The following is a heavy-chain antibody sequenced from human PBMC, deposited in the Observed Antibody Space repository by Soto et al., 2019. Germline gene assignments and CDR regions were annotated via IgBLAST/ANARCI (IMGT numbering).Heavy chain of an antibody. J-gene: IGHJ6*02. D-gene: IGHD3-3*01. Sequence: LIRQPPGQGLEWIGYIYYSGSTYYNPSLKSRVTISVDTSKNQFSLKLSSVTAADTAVYYCARDRGGYYTTYYYYYGMDVWGQGTTVTVSS. CDR2: IYYSGST. V-gene: IGHV4-30-4*01. CDR3: ARDRGGYYTTYYYYYGMDV.